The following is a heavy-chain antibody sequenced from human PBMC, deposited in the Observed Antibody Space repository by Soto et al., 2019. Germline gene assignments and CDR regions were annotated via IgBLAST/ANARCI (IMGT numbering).Heavy chain of an antibody. CDR2: ISYDGSNK. D-gene: IGHD1-26*01. J-gene: IGHJ4*02. V-gene: IGHV3-30*18. Sequence: PGGSLRLSCAASGFTFSSYGMHWVRQAPGKGLEWVAVISYDGSNKYYADSVKGRFTISRDNSKNTLYLQMNSLRAEDTAVYYCAKDGMGEWLGARIDDWGQGTLVTVSS. CDR3: AKDGMGEWLGARIDD. CDR1: GFTFSSYG.